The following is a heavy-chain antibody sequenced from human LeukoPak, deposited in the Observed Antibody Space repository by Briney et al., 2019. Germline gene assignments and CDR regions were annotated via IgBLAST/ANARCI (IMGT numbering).Heavy chain of an antibody. CDR3: AREYYDTSGTKYAFDI. CDR1: GYTFTAYY. V-gene: IGHV1-2*02. CDR2: IDPDSGGT. J-gene: IGHJ3*02. Sequence: ASVKVSCKASGYTFTAYYVHWGRQAPGQGLEWMGCIDPDSGGTKSTQRFQGRVTMTRDTSISTASMELSRLRSDDTAVYYCAREYYDTSGTKYAFDIWGQGTTVTVSS. D-gene: IGHD3-22*01.